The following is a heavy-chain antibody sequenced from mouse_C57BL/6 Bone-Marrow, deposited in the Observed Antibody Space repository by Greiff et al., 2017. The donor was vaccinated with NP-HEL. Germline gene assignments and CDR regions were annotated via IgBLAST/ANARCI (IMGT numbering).Heavy chain of an antibody. Sequence: EVKLMESGGGLVKPGGSLKLSCAASGFTFSDYGMHWVRQAPEKGLEWVAYISSGSSTIYYADTVKGRFTISRDNAKNTLFLQMTSLRSEDTAMYYCARAYYGSSYGDWFAYWGQGTLVTVSA. CDR3: ARAYYGSSYGDWFAY. V-gene: IGHV5-17*01. CDR1: GFTFSDYG. J-gene: IGHJ3*01. CDR2: ISSGSSTI. D-gene: IGHD1-1*01.